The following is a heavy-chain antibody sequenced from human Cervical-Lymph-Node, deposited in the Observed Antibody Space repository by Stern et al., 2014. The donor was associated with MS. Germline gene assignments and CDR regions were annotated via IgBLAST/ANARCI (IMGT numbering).Heavy chain of an antibody. CDR1: GGSISSGNYY. D-gene: IGHD3-3*01. CDR3: ARGSREVLLPRFYFDY. J-gene: IGHJ4*02. Sequence: DQLVESGPGLVKPSQTLSLTCTVSGGSISSGNYYWSWIRQHPGKGLEWIGSIYHSGSTYYNPPPKRRVTTSHATSHNPHPPKLSSVTAADTAVYYCARGSREVLLPRFYFDYWGQGTLVTVSS. CDR2: IYHSGST. V-gene: IGHV4-31*03.